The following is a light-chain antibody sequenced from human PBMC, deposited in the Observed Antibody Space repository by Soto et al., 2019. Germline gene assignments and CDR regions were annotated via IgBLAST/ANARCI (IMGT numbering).Light chain of an antibody. Sequence: DIQVTHAPSTLSASAGDRVTITCRASQSISSWLAWYQQKPGKAPKLLIYDASSLESGVPSRFSGSGSGTEFTLTISSLQPDDFATYYCQQYTSYPWTFGQGTKVDI. CDR1: QSISSW. V-gene: IGKV1-5*01. CDR2: DAS. CDR3: QQYTSYPWT. J-gene: IGKJ1*01.